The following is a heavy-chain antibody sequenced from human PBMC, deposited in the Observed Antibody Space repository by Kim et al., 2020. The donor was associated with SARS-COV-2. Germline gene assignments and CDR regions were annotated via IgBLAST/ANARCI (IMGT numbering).Heavy chain of an antibody. J-gene: IGHJ6*02. V-gene: IGHV1-18*04. CDR2: ISAYNXNT. D-gene: IGHD2-21*01. CDR1: GYTFTSYG. Sequence: ASVKVSCKASGYTFTSYGISWVRQAPGQGLEWMGWISAYNXNTNSAQKLHGRVTMTTDTSTSTAXMSLRSLSSYDTXVYSFSCCGRRTYYHSRIDFWGQG. CDR3: SCCGRRTYYHSRIDF.